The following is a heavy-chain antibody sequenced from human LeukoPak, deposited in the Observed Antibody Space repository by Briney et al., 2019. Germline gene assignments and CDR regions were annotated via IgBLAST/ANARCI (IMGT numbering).Heavy chain of an antibody. CDR2: INHRGST. Sequence: SETLSLTCAVYGVSFSAYYWTWIRQSPGKGLEWIGEINHRGSTNYNPSLKSRLTISVDTSKNQFSLQLNSVTPEDTAVYYCAREGSYWYFDLWGRGTLVTVSS. CDR1: GVSFSAYY. CDR3: AREGSYWYFDL. J-gene: IGHJ2*01. D-gene: IGHD2-15*01. V-gene: IGHV4-34*01.